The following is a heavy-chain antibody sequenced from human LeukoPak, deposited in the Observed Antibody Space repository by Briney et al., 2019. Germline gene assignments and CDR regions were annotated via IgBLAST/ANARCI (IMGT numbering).Heavy chain of an antibody. Sequence: SETLSLTCAVSGYSISSGYYWGWIRQPPGKGLEWIGSIYHSGSTYYNPSLKSRVTISVDTSKNQFSLKLSSVTAADTAGYYCARHRNLDTAYYMHVWGKVTTVTVSS. J-gene: IGHJ6*03. D-gene: IGHD5-18*01. V-gene: IGHV4-38-2*01. CDR2: IYHSGST. CDR1: GYSISSGYY. CDR3: ARHRNLDTAYYMHV.